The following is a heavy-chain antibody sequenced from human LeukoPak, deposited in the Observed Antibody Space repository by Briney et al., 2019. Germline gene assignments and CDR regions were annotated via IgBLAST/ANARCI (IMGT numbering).Heavy chain of an antibody. CDR2: IYYSWTT. J-gene: IGHJ4*02. D-gene: IGHD7-27*01. V-gene: IGHV4-59*01. CDR1: GGSISSDY. CDR3: ARGANWGSPDY. Sequence: NASETLSLTCTVSGGSISSDYWSWIRQSPGKGVEWIGYIYYSWTTSYNPSLKSRVTISLDTSKNQSSLKLSSVNAADTAVYYCARGANWGSPDYWGQGTLVTVSS.